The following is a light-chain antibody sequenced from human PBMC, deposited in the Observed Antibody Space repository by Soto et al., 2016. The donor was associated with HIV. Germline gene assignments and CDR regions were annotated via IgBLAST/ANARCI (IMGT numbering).Light chain of an antibody. Sequence: SYVLTQPPSVSVAPGKTARITCGGNNIGDKSVHWYQQKPGQAPVLVVYDDSDRPSGIPERFSGSNSGNTATLTISWVGVGDEADYYCQVWDSRSDQVVFGGGTKLTVL. CDR3: QVWDSRSDQVV. V-gene: IGLV3-21*03. CDR1: NIGDKS. J-gene: IGLJ2*01. CDR2: DDS.